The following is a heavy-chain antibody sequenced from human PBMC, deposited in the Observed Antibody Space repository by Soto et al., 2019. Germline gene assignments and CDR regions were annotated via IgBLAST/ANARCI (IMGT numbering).Heavy chain of an antibody. D-gene: IGHD1-20*01. Sequence: QVQLVQSGAEVKKPGASVKVSCKASGYTFTSYGISWVRQAPGQGLEWMGWISAYNGNTNYAQKLQGRVTRTTDSSTSTAYMELRGLRSDDTAVYYCARDGAVEVYDDAFDIWGQGTMVTVSS. CDR3: ARDGAVEVYDDAFDI. CDR2: ISAYNGNT. CDR1: GYTFTSYG. J-gene: IGHJ3*02. V-gene: IGHV1-18*01.